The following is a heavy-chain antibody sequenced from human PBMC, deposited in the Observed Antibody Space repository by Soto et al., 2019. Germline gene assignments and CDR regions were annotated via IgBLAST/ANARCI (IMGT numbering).Heavy chain of an antibody. V-gene: IGHV3-30-3*01. J-gene: IGHJ4*02. D-gene: IGHD3-22*01. CDR3: ASLDSSGYLYLDY. CDR1: GFTFSSYA. Sequence: GGSLRLSCAASGFTFSSYAMHWVRQAPGKGLEWVAVISYDGSNKYYADSVKGRFTISRDNSKNTLYLQMNSLRAEDTAVYYCASLDSSGYLYLDYWGQGTLVTVSS. CDR2: ISYDGSNK.